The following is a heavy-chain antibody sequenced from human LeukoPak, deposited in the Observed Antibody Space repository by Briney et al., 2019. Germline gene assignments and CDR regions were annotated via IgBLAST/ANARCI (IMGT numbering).Heavy chain of an antibody. CDR2: ISWNSGSI. CDR3: AKDGYRYSSSSYFDY. V-gene: IGHV3-9*03. CDR1: GFIFSSYW. J-gene: IGHJ4*02. D-gene: IGHD6-13*01. Sequence: PGRSLRLSCAASGFIFSSYWMSWVRQVPGKGLEWVSGISWNSGSIGYADSVKGRFTISRDNAKNSLYLQMNSLRAEDMALYYCAKDGYRYSSSSYFDYWGQGTLVTVSS.